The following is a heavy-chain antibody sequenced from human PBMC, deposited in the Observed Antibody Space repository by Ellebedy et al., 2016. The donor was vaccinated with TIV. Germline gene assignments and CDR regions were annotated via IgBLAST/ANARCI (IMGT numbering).Heavy chain of an antibody. Sequence: ASVKVSXXASGYTFTSYGISWVRQAPGQGLEWMGWISAYNGNTNYAQKLQGRVTMTTDTSTRTAYMELRSLRSNDTAVYYCARVGTMREFDYWGQGTLVTVSS. CDR2: ISAYNGNT. CDR1: GYTFTSYG. V-gene: IGHV1-18*01. CDR3: ARVGTMREFDY. J-gene: IGHJ4*02. D-gene: IGHD3-22*01.